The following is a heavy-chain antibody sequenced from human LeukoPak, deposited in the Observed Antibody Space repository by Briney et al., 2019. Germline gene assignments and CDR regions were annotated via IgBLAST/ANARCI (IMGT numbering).Heavy chain of an antibody. CDR3: AREVAAAGPRNAFDI. J-gene: IGHJ3*02. D-gene: IGHD6-13*01. CDR2: ISSSGSTI. CDR1: GFTFSSYE. Sequence: GGSLRLSCAASGFTFSSYEMNWVRQAPGKGLEWVSYISSSGSTIYYADSAKGRFTISRDNAKNSLYLQMNSLRAEDTAVYYCAREVAAAGPRNAFDIWGQGTMVTVSS. V-gene: IGHV3-48*03.